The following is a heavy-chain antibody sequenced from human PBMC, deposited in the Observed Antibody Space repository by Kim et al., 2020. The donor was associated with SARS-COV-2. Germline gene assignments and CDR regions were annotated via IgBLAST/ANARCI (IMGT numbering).Heavy chain of an antibody. Sequence: DSVKDRLTISSDNSKNTLILQINSLRGEDTAVYYCAKDQVPTTPAGTNFQHWGQGTLITVSS. J-gene: IGHJ1*01. CDR3: AKDQVPTTPAGTNFQH. V-gene: IGHV3-33*06. D-gene: IGHD6-13*01.